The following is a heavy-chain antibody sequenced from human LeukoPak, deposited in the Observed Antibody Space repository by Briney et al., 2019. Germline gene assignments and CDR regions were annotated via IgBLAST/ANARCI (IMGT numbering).Heavy chain of an antibody. V-gene: IGHV3-53*01. CDR1: NFTVSGNY. Sequence: GVSLRLSCAASNFTVSGNYMTWVRQTPGMGLECVSVMYTEDVTYYADSVKGRFTISRDNSKNTLYLQMNSLRTEDTAVYYCAGGRGGWYAFESWGQGTLVTVSS. D-gene: IGHD6-19*01. CDR2: MYTEDVT. J-gene: IGHJ4*02. CDR3: AGGRGGWYAFES.